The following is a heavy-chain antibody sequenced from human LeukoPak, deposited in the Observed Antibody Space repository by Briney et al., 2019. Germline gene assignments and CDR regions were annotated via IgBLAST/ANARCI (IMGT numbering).Heavy chain of an antibody. V-gene: IGHV3-48*02. D-gene: IGHD3-22*01. CDR2: ISSSGGTI. Sequence: GGSLRLSCAASGFTFSTYGMTWVRQAPGKGLEWVSYISSSGGTIYYADSVKGRFTVSRDNAKNSLYLQMNSLRDEDTALYYCVRRYFYDSSLDYWGQGTLVTVSS. CDR3: VRRYFYDSSLDY. CDR1: GFTFSTYG. J-gene: IGHJ4*02.